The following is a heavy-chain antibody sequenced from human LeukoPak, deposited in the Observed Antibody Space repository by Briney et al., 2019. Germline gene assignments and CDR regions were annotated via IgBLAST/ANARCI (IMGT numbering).Heavy chain of an antibody. V-gene: IGHV3-30*03. CDR2: ISYDGSKE. D-gene: IGHD5-12*01. CDR1: GFIFTIYG. J-gene: IGHJ4*02. CDR3: GRRPATIVTDY. Sequence: PGRSLRLSCAASGFIFTIYGMHWVRQAPGKGLEWVALISYDGSKEYYADSVKGRFTISRDNSKNMVYLQMNTLRPEDTAVYYCGRRPATIVTDYWGQGTPVTVSS.